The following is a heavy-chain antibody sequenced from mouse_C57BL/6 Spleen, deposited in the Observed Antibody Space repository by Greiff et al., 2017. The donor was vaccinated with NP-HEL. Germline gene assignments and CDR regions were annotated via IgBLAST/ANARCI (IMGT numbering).Heavy chain of an antibody. Sequence: EVKLQQSGPELVKPGASVKISCKASGYTFTDYYMNWVKQSHGKSLEWIGDINPNNGGTSYNQKFKGKATLTVDKSSSTAYMELRSLTSEDSAVYYCARVGGFAYWGQGTLVTVSA. J-gene: IGHJ3*01. CDR2: INPNNGGT. V-gene: IGHV1-26*01. CDR1: GYTFTDYY. CDR3: ARVGGFAY.